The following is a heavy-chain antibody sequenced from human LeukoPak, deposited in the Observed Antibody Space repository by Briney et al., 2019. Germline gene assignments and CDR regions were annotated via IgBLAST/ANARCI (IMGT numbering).Heavy chain of an antibody. CDR1: GFTFSSYA. CDR3: AKDLFDSSSWYTSPPDY. CDR2: ISGSGGST. Sequence: GGSLRLSCAASGFTFSSYAMSWVRQAPGKGLEGVSAISGSGGSTYYADSVKGRFTISRDNSKNTLYLQMNSLRAEDTAVYYCAKDLFDSSSWYTSPPDYWGQGTLVTVSS. D-gene: IGHD6-13*01. V-gene: IGHV3-23*01. J-gene: IGHJ4*02.